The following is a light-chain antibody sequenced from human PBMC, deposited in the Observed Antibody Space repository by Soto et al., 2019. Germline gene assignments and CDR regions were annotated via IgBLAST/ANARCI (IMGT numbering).Light chain of an antibody. CDR3: CSYTTSNTGQIV. CDR2: DVS. Sequence: QSALTQPASVSGSPGQSITISCTGTSTDVGGYNYVSWYQHHPGKAPKLMIYDVSNRPSGVSNRFSGSKSGNTASLTISGLQPEDEADYYCCSYTTSNTGQIVFGTGTKLTVL. V-gene: IGLV2-14*03. J-gene: IGLJ1*01. CDR1: STDVGGYNY.